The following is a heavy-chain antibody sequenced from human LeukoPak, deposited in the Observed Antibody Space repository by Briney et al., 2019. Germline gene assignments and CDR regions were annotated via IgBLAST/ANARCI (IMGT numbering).Heavy chain of an antibody. V-gene: IGHV1-2*06. CDR3: ARDRGKVANDY. CDR1: GYTFTGYY. J-gene: IGHJ4*02. D-gene: IGHD3-10*01. CDR2: INPDSGGP. Sequence: EASVKVSCKASGYTFTGYYIRWMRQAPGQGLEWMGRINPDSGGPNYAHKFQGRVTMTRDTSISTAYMDLSRLTSDDTAVYFCARDRGKVANDYWGQGTLVIVSS.